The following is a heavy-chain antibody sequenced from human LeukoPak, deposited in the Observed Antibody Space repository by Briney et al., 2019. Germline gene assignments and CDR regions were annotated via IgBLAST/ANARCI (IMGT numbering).Heavy chain of an antibody. CDR2: IKQDGSEK. V-gene: IGHV3-7*01. D-gene: IGHD3-22*01. CDR3: ATYYYDSSGYWMSGYFDY. J-gene: IGHJ4*02. CDR1: GFTFSSYW. Sequence: AGGSLRLSCAASGFTFSSYWMSWVRQAPGKGLEWVANIKQDGSEKYYVDSVKGRFTISRDNAKNSLYLQMNSLRDEDTAVYYCATYYYDSSGYWMSGYFDYWGQGTLVTVSS.